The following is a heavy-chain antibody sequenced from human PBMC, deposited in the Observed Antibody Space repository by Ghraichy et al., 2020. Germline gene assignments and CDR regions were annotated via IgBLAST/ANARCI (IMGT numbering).Heavy chain of an antibody. CDR2: IIPIFGTA. D-gene: IGHD4-17*01. Sequence: SVKVSCKASGGTFSSYAISWVRQAPGQGLEWMGGIIPIFGTANYAQKFQGRVTITADESTSTAYMELSSLRSEDTAVYYCARDIVSAVTVPYYYYGMDVWGQGTTVTVSS. J-gene: IGHJ6*02. V-gene: IGHV1-69*13. CDR1: GGTFSSYA. CDR3: ARDIVSAVTVPYYYYGMDV.